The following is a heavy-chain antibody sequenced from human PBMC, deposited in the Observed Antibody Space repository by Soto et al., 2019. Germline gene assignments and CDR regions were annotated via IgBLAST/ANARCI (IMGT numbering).Heavy chain of an antibody. Sequence: QVQLQESGPGLVKPSETLSLTCTVSGGSISSYYWSWIRQPPGKGLEWIGYIYYSGSTNYNPSLKMRVAISVGTSKNQFSLKLSSVTAADTAVYYCARDSSGWYSHWFDPWGQGTLVTVSS. CDR3: ARDSSGWYSHWFDP. CDR2: IYYSGST. D-gene: IGHD6-19*01. V-gene: IGHV4-59*08. J-gene: IGHJ5*02. CDR1: GGSISSYY.